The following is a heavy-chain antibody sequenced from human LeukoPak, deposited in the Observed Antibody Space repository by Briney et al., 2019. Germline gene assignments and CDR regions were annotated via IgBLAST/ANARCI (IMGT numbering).Heavy chain of an antibody. V-gene: IGHV1-69*13. CDR3: ARASRQLWLLRPFDY. Sequence: SVKVSCKASGGTFSSYAISWVRQAPRQGLEWMGGIIPIFGTANYAQKFQGRVTITADESTSTAYMELSSLRSEDTAVYYCARASRQLWLLRPFDYWGQGTLVTVSS. CDR2: IIPIFGTA. J-gene: IGHJ4*02. CDR1: GGTFSSYA. D-gene: IGHD5-18*01.